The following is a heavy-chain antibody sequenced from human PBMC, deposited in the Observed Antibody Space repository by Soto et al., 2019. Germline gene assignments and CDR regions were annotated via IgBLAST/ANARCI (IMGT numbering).Heavy chain of an antibody. Sequence: SETLSLTCAVYGGSFSGYYWSWIRQPPGKGLEWIGEINHSGSTNYNPSLKSRVTISVDTSKNQFSLKLSSVTAADTAVYYCARGHLRWFYYYYGMDVWGQGTTVTAP. D-gene: IGHD4-17*01. CDR2: INHSGST. CDR1: GGSFSGYY. V-gene: IGHV4-34*01. J-gene: IGHJ6*02. CDR3: ARGHLRWFYYYYGMDV.